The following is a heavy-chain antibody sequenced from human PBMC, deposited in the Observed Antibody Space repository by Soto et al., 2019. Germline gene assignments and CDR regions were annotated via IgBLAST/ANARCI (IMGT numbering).Heavy chain of an antibody. CDR1: GVSLNTNGVG. Sequence: QLTLKESGPMLVNPTQTLTLTCNFSGVSLNTNGVGVGWIRQPPGKAPEWLGLIYWDDDKYYSPSLKDRLALTKEISKDVVASIMMNMEPADTATYYCADGLFGLRSQWDLGFFDSWGRGTLVTVSS. J-gene: IGHJ4*02. V-gene: IGHV2-5*02. CDR2: IYWDDDK. CDR3: ADGLFGLRSQWDLGFFDS. D-gene: IGHD3-10*01.